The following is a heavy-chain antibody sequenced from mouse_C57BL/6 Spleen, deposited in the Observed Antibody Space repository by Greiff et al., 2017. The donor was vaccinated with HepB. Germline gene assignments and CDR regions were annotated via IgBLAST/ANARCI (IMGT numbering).Heavy chain of an antibody. V-gene: IGHV1-52*01. CDR3: ARQDYYGSRGYYAMDY. Sequence: QVQLQQPGAELVRPGSSVKLSCKASGYTFTSYWMHWVKQRPIQGLEWIGNIDPSDSETHYNQKFKDKATLTVDKSSSTAYMQLSSLTSEDSAVYYCARQDYYGSRGYYAMDYWGQGTSVTVSS. CDR2: IDPSDSET. J-gene: IGHJ4*01. D-gene: IGHD1-1*01. CDR1: GYTFTSYW.